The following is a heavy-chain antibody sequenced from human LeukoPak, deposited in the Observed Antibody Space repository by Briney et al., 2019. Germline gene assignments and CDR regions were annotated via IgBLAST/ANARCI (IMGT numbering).Heavy chain of an antibody. CDR3: ARDQMVRGVTWFDP. J-gene: IGHJ5*02. D-gene: IGHD3-10*01. CDR1: GFTFSSYW. Sequence: GGSLRLSCAASGFTFSSYWMSWVRQAPGKGLEWVANIKQDGSEKYYVDSVKGRFTISRDNAKNSLYLQMNSLRAEDTAVYYCARDQMVRGVTWFDPWGQGTPVTVSS. CDR2: IKQDGSEK. V-gene: IGHV3-7*01.